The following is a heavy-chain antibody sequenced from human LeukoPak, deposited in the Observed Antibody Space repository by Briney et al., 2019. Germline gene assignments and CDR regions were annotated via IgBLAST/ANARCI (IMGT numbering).Heavy chain of an antibody. V-gene: IGHV3-21*01. Sequence: GGSLRLSCEASGFTFSSYSMNWVRQAPGKGLEWVSSISSGSYHIYYADAVKGRFSISRDNAKNSLYLQMNSLRAEDTAVYYCARGAPAAMWYYMDVWGKGTTVTVSS. CDR2: ISSGSYHI. D-gene: IGHD2-2*01. CDR3: ARGAPAAMWYYMDV. CDR1: GFTFSSYS. J-gene: IGHJ6*03.